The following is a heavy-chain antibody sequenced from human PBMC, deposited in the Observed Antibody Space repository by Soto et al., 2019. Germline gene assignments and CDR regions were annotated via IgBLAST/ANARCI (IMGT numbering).Heavy chain of an antibody. CDR2: ISSSSGTI. J-gene: IGHJ5*02. D-gene: IGHD4-17*01. V-gene: IGHV3-48*02. CDR1: GFTFSSYS. Sequence: EVQLVESGGGLVQPGGSLRLSCAASGFTFSSYSMNWLRQAPGKGLEWVSYISSSSGTIYYADSVKGRFTISRDNAKNSLYLQMNSLRDEDTAVYYCARPPLTTVVTTDLWGQGTLVTVSS. CDR3: ARPPLTTVVTTDL.